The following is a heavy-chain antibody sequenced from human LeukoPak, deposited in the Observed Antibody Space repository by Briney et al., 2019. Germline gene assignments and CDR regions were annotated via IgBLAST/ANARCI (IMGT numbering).Heavy chain of an antibody. CDR2: IWYDGSNK. V-gene: IGHV3-33*01. D-gene: IGHD1-26*01. J-gene: IGHJ4*02. CDR1: GFTFSSYG. CDR3: ARGSAVGATRISPHY. Sequence: GGSLRLSCAASGFTFSSYGMPWVRQAPGKGLEWVAVIWYDGSNKYYADSVKGRFTISRDNSKNTLYLQMNSLRAEDTAVYYCARGSAVGATRISPHYWGQGTLVTVSS.